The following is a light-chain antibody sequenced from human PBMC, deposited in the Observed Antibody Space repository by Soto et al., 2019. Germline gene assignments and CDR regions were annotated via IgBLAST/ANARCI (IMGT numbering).Light chain of an antibody. CDR1: SSDVGGYNY. CDR2: DVS. V-gene: IGLV2-14*01. Sequence: QPVLTQPASVSGSPGQSITISCTGTSSDVGGYNYVSWYQQHPGKAPKLMIYDVSNRPSGVSNRFSGSKSGNTASLTISGXXAEXEADYYCSSYTSSSTPAVFGGGTQLTVL. J-gene: IGLJ7*01. CDR3: SSYTSSSTPAV.